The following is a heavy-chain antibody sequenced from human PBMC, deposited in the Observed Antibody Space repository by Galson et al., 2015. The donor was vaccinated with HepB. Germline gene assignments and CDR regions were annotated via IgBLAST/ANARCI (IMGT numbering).Heavy chain of an antibody. J-gene: IGHJ6*03. CDR1: GFTFSNYG. Sequence: SLRLSCAASGFTFSNYGMHWVRQAPGKGLEWVAVISYDGSIIHYGDSVKGRFTISRDNSKNTLYLQMNSLRAEDTAVYYCAKESPYCSGSSCYYMDVWGKGTTVTVSS. CDR2: ISYDGSII. CDR3: AKESPYCSGSSCYYMDV. D-gene: IGHD2-15*01. V-gene: IGHV3-30*18.